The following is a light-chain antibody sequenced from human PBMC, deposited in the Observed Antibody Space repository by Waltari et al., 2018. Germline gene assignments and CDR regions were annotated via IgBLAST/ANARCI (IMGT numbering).Light chain of an antibody. Sequence: DIVLTQSPDPLALSLCERATVTCRSSQSVLASTNSNTYLAWYQQRPGQPPNLLFYSASPRVSGVPDRFDGSGSGTDFTLTISSLQAEDLAVDYCQQYYTTPCTFGQGTRLEIK. V-gene: IGKV4-1*01. CDR1: QSVLASTNSNTY. CDR2: SAS. J-gene: IGKJ2*02. CDR3: QQYYTTPCT.